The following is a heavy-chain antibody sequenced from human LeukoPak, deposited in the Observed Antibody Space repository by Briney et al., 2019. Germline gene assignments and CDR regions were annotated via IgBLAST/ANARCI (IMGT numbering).Heavy chain of an antibody. CDR1: GDSISSGDYS. D-gene: IGHD4-17*01. CDR3: ARALTTVTTFALDI. CDR2: TYPSGTT. Sequence: PSETLSFTCAVSGDSISSGDYSWNWLRQPPGKGLEWIGYTYPSGTTYYNPSLKSRVTISVDRSNNQFSLKLTSVTAADTAVYYCARALTTVTTFALDIWGQGTVVTVSS. J-gene: IGHJ3*02. V-gene: IGHV4-30-2*01.